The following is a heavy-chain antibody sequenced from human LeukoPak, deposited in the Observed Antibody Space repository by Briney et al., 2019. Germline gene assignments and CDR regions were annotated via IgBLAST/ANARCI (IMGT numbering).Heavy chain of an antibody. V-gene: IGHV3-53*01. D-gene: IGHD3-22*01. CDR1: GFTVRSNY. J-gene: IGHJ4*02. CDR2: IYSGGNT. Sequence: GGSLRLSCAPTGFTVRSNYMSCVREAPGERLEWVSVIYSGGNTYYADSVKDRFTISRDNSKNTLYPQMNSLRAEDTAVYYCAREKDSSGYFDNWDQGTLVTVSS. CDR3: AREKDSSGYFDN.